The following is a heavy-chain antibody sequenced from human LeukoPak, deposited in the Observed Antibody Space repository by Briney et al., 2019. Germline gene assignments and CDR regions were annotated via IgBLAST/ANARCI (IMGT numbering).Heavy chain of an antibody. CDR2: ISYDGSNK. D-gene: IGHD6-13*01. V-gene: IGHV3-30*18. CDR3: AKEGYSSSWYRGSGLYYFDY. J-gene: IGHJ4*02. Sequence: PGRSLRLSCAASGFTFSSYGMHWVHQAPGKGLEWVAVISYDGSNKYYADSVKGRFTISRDNSKNTLYLQMNSLRAEDTAVYYCAKEGYSSSWYRGSGLYYFDYWGQGTLVTVSS. CDR1: GFTFSSYG.